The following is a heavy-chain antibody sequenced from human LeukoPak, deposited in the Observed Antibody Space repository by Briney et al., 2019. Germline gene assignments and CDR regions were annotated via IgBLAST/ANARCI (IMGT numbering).Heavy chain of an antibody. Sequence: SQTLSLTCTVSGGSISSGSYYWSWIRQPPGKGLEWIGYIYYTGSTSYNPSLKSRVTISLDTSKNQFSLKLSSVTAADTAVYYCARLTWDTTMVRYYFDFWGQGTLVTVSS. J-gene: IGHJ4*02. CDR3: ARLTWDTTMVRYYFDF. CDR1: GGSISSGSYY. CDR2: IYYTGST. D-gene: IGHD5-18*01. V-gene: IGHV4-61*01.